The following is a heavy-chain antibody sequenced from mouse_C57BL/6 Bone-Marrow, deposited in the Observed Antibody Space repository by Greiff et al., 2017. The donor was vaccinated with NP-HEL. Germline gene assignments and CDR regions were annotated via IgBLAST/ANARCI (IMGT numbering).Heavy chain of an antibody. CDR2: IHPSDSDT. V-gene: IGHV1-74*01. J-gene: IGHJ4*01. D-gene: IGHD1-1*01. CDR1: GYTFTSYW. Sequence: VQLQQPGAELVKPGASVKVSCKASGYTFTSYWMHWVKQRPGQGLEWIGRIHPSDSDTNYNQKFKGKATLTVDKSSSTAYMQLSSLTSEDSAVYYCAITVTTVDYYAMDYWGQGTSVTVSS. CDR3: AITVTTVDYYAMDY.